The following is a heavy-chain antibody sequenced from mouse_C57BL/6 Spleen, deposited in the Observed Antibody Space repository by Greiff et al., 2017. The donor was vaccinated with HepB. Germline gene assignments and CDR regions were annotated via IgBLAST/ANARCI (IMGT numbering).Heavy chain of an antibody. CDR1: GYTFTSYW. Sequence: QVQLQQPGAELVKPGASVKLSCKASGYTFTSYWMQWVKQRPGQGLEWIGEIDPSDSYTNYNQKFKGKATLTVDTSSSTAYMQLSSLTSEDSAVYYCASTGDCSVFAYWGQGTLVTVSA. J-gene: IGHJ3*01. D-gene: IGHD2-13*01. CDR2: IDPSDSYT. CDR3: ASTGDCSVFAY. V-gene: IGHV1-50*01.